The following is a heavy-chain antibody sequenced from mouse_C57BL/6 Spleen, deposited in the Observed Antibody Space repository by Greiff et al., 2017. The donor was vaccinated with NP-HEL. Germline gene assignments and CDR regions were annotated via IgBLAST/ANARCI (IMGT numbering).Heavy chain of an antibody. V-gene: IGHV2-2*02. Sequence: QVQLQQSGPGLVQPSQSLSITCTVSGFSLTSYGVHWVRQSPGKGLEWLGVIWSGGSTDYNAAFISRLSISKDNSKSQVFFKMNSLQANDTAIDYCARKGVANYAMDYWGQGTSVTVSS. CDR3: ARKGVANYAMDY. J-gene: IGHJ4*01. CDR1: GFSLTSYG. D-gene: IGHD1-1*02. CDR2: IWSGGST.